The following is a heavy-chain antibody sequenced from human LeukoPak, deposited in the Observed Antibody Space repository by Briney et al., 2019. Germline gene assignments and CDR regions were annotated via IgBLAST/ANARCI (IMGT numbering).Heavy chain of an antibody. CDR2: MNPNSGNT. CDR1: GYTFTSYD. CDR3: ARGVYDFWSGSTYYYYGMDV. D-gene: IGHD3-3*01. J-gene: IGHJ6*02. Sequence: ASVKVSCKAYGYTFTSYDINLVRQATGQGLEWMGWMNPNSGNTGYAQKFQGRVTMTRNTSISTAYMELSSLRSEDTAVYYCARGVYDFWSGSTYYYYGMDVWGQGTTVTVSS. V-gene: IGHV1-8*01.